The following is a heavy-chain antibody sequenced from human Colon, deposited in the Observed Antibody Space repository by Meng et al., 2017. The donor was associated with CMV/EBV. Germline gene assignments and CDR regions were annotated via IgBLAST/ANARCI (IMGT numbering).Heavy chain of an antibody. V-gene: IGHV4-34*01. Sequence: QVQLQQWGAGLLKPSETLSLTCAVYGVSFSGYYWSWIRQPPGKGLEWIGVINHSGSTNYNPSLKSRVTISVDTSKNQFSLKLSSVTAADTAVYYCARTDYYDFGWGQGTLVTVSS. J-gene: IGHJ4*02. CDR1: GVSFSGYY. CDR2: INHSGST. CDR3: ARTDYYDFG. D-gene: IGHD3-3*01.